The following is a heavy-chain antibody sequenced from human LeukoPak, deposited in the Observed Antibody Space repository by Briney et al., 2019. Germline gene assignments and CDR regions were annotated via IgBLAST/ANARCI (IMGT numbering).Heavy chain of an antibody. CDR2: IRRGTNGYTT. Sequence: GGSLRLSCAASGFTFSDYILDWVRQAPGKGLEWVGRIRRGTNGYTTEYAASVKGGFIISRDDSRNSLYLHMNSLKSEDTAVYHCTRDGGDGGNSAFDIWGPGTMVTVSS. J-gene: IGHJ3*02. V-gene: IGHV3-72*01. CDR1: GFTFSDYI. D-gene: IGHD4-23*01. CDR3: TRDGGDGGNSAFDI.